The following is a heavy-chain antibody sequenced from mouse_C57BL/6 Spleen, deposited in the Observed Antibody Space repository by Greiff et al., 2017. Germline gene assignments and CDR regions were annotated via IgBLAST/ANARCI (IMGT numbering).Heavy chain of an antibody. J-gene: IGHJ1*03. D-gene: IGHD2-4*01. V-gene: IGHV1-62-2*01. Sequence: LVEPGASVKLSCKASGYTFTAYTIHWVKQRSGQGLEWIGWFYPGSGSIKYNEKFKDKATLTADKSSSTVYMELSRWTSEDSAVYFCARHEGEYYYDYDGWYFDVWGTGTTVTVSS. CDR3: ARHEGEYYYDYDGWYFDV. CDR1: GYTFTAYT. CDR2: FYPGSGSI.